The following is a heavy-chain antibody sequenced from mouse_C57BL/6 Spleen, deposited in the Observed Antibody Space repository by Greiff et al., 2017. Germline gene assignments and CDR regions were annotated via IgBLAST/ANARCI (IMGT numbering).Heavy chain of an antibody. CDR2: IDPENGDT. V-gene: IGHV14-4*01. J-gene: IGHJ2*01. D-gene: IGHD2-3*01. CDR3: TLMTGYFDY. Sequence: VQLQQSGAELVRPGASVKLSCTASGFNIKDDYMHWVKQRPEQGLEWIGWIDPENGDTEYAAKFQGKATITADTSSNTAYLQLSSLTSEDTAVYYCTLMTGYFDYWGQGTTLTVSS. CDR1: GFNIKDDY.